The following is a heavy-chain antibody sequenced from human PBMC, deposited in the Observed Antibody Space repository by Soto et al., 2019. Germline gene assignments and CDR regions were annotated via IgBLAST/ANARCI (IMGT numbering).Heavy chain of an antibody. CDR3: ARARGVGYCSSTSCYASDY. D-gene: IGHD2-2*01. J-gene: IGHJ4*02. CDR1: GFTFSSYS. CDR2: ISSSSSYI. V-gene: IGHV3-21*01. Sequence: EVQLVESGGGLVKPGGSLRLSCEASGFTFSSYSMNWVRQAPGKGLEWVSSISSSSSYIYYADSVKGRFTISRDNAKNSLYLQMNSLRAEDTAVYYCARARGVGYCSSTSCYASDYWGQGTLVTVSS.